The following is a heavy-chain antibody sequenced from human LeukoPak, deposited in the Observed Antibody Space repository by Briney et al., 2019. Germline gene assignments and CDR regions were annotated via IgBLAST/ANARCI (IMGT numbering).Heavy chain of an antibody. J-gene: IGHJ3*02. CDR3: ARVFSYYDSSGPDACDI. Sequence: ASVKLSCKASGYTFTSYYMHWVRQAPGQGLEWMGIITPSGGSTSYAQKFQGRVTMTRDTSTSTVYMELSSLRSEDTAVYYCARVFSYYDSSGPDACDIWGQGTMVTVSS. V-gene: IGHV1-46*01. CDR2: ITPSGGST. CDR1: GYTFTSYY. D-gene: IGHD3-22*01.